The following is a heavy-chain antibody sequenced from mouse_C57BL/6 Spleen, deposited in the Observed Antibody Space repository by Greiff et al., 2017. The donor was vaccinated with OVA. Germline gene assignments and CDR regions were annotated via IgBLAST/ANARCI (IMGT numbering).Heavy chain of an antibody. Sequence: VQLQQPGAELVKPGASVKLSCKASGYTFTSYWMQWVKQRPGQGLEWIGEIYPSDSYTNYNQKFKGNATLTVDTPSSPAYLQLSSLTSEDSAVYYCARITTVYYFDYWGQGTTLTVSS. CDR1: GYTFTSYW. J-gene: IGHJ2*01. CDR3: ARITTVYYFDY. V-gene: IGHV1-50*01. CDR2: IYPSDSYT. D-gene: IGHD1-1*01.